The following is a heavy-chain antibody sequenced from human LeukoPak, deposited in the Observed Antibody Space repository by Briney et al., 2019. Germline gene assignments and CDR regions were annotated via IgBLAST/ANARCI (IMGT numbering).Heavy chain of an antibody. Sequence: SQTLSLTCTDSGGSISSGGYYWSWIRQHPGKGLEWIGYIYYSGSTYYNPSLKSRVTISVDTSKNQFSLKLSSVTAADTAVYYCARYSYYYYGMDVWGQGTTVTVSS. J-gene: IGHJ6*02. V-gene: IGHV4-31*03. CDR1: GGSISSGGYY. CDR3: ARYSYYYYGMDV. D-gene: IGHD2-15*01. CDR2: IYYSGST.